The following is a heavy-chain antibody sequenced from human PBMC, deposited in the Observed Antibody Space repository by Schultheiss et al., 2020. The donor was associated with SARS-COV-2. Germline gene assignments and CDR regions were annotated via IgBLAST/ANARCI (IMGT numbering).Heavy chain of an antibody. J-gene: IGHJ5*02. D-gene: IGHD2-15*01. CDR2: IYSGGST. CDR3: ARCSRVSCLLTGGFDP. Sequence: GGSLRLSCAASGFTFSSYSMNWVRQAPGKGLEWVSVIYSGGSTYYADSVKGRFTISRDNSKNTLYLQMNSLRAEDTAVYYCARCSRVSCLLTGGFDPWGQGTVVTVSS. V-gene: IGHV3-53*01. CDR1: GFTFSSYS.